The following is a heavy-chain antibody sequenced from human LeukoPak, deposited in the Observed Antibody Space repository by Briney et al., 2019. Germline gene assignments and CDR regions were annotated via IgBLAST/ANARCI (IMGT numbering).Heavy chain of an antibody. J-gene: IGHJ4*02. CDR3: AGRYFDYSDY. Sequence: SETLSLTCTVSGGSISSYYWSWIRQPPGKGLEWIGYIYYSGSTNYNPSLKSRVTMSVDTFKNQFSLKLSSVTAADTAVYYCAGRYFDYSDYWGQGTLVTVSS. D-gene: IGHD3-9*01. CDR1: GGSISSYY. V-gene: IGHV4-59*08. CDR2: IYYSGST.